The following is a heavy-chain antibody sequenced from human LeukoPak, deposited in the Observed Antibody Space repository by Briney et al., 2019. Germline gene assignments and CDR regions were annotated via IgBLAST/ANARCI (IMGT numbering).Heavy chain of an antibody. V-gene: IGHV4-59*01. CDR3: ARVPTIVGATSLFDY. D-gene: IGHD1-26*01. Sequence: SETLSLTCTVSGGSISSYLWNWIRQPPGKGLEWIGYIYYSGSTNYNPSLKSRVTISVDTSKNQFSLKLSSVTAADTAVYYCARVPTIVGATSLFDYWGQGTLVTVSS. CDR2: IYYSGST. J-gene: IGHJ4*02. CDR1: GGSISSYL.